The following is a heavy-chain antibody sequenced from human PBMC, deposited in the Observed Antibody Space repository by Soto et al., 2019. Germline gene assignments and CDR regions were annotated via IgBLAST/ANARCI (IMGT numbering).Heavy chain of an antibody. V-gene: IGHV1-2*04. D-gene: IGHD2-15*01. CDR1: GYTFTGYY. CDR2: INPSSGGT. Sequence: GASVKVSCKASGYTFTGYYMHWVRQAPGQGLEWMGWINPSSGGTNYAQKFQGWVTMTRDTSISTAYMELSRLRSDDTAVYYCARGGRYCSGGSCPSLVWFDPWGQGTLVTVSS. J-gene: IGHJ5*02. CDR3: ARGGRYCSGGSCPSLVWFDP.